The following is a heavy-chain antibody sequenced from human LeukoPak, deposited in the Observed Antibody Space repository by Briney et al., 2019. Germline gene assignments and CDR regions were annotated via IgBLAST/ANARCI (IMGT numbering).Heavy chain of an antibody. CDR1: GYSISSGYH. CDR3: ARHSYGYSEWFDP. D-gene: IGHD5-18*01. CDR2: IYHSGTT. J-gene: IGHJ5*02. V-gene: IGHV4-38-2*02. Sequence: SETLSLTCSVSGYSISSGYHWTWIRQPPGKDLEWIGSIYHSGTTYYNPSLKSRVTISVDMFKNQLSLKLSSVTAADTAVYFCARHSYGYSEWFDPWGQGTLVTVSS.